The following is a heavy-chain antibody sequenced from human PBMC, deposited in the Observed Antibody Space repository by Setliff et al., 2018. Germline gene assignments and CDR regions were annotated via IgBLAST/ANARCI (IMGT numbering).Heavy chain of an antibody. CDR2: ISVYNGNT. J-gene: IGHJ5*02. D-gene: IGHD2-2*01. Sequence: ASVKVSCKASGYTFTSYGISWVRQAPGQGLEWMGWISVYNGNTNYARKLQGRVTMTTDTSTSTAYMELRSLRSDDTAVYYCARDPSLYCSSTSCSPHWFDPWGQGTLVTVSS. CDR1: GYTFTSYG. CDR3: ARDPSLYCSSTSCSPHWFDP. V-gene: IGHV1-18*01.